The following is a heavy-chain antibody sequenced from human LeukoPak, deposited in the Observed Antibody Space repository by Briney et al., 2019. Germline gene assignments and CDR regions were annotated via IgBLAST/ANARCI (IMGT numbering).Heavy chain of an antibody. J-gene: IGHJ4*02. CDR3: ARTLMGGGALDY. CDR1: GFTSSNYW. V-gene: IGHV3-7*03. CDR2: IKQDGSEK. D-gene: IGHD3-10*01. Sequence: GGSLRLSCAASGFTSSNYWLNWVRQAPGKGLEWVANIKQDGSEKYYVDSVKGRFTISRDNAKNSLFLQMNSLRAEDTAVYYCARTLMGGGALDYWGQGTLVTVSS.